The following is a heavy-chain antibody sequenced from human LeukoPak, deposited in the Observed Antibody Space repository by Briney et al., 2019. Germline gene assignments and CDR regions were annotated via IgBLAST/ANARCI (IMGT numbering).Heavy chain of an antibody. CDR2: INPSGGST. Sequence: GASVKVSCTASAFIFTGFHIHWVRQAPGQGLEWMGIINPSGGSTSYAQKFQGRVTMTRDTSTSTVYMELSSLRSEDTAVYYCARRGGYCSGGSCYYYFDYWGQGTLVTVSS. CDR3: ARRGGYCSGGSCYYYFDY. V-gene: IGHV1-46*01. CDR1: AFIFTGFH. D-gene: IGHD2-15*01. J-gene: IGHJ4*02.